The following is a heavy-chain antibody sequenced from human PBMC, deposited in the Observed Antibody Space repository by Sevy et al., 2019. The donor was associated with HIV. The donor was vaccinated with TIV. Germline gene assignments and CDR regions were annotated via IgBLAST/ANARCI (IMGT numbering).Heavy chain of an antibody. CDR2: LKQDESEK. CDR3: AKGNSGSFDY. J-gene: IGHJ4*02. CDR1: GFSFSNYW. V-gene: IGHV3-7*01. Sequence: GGSLRLSCAASGFSFSNYWMHWVRLAPGKGLEWVANLKQDESEKYYVASVKGRFTISRDNAKNSVYLEMNSLRPEDTASYYCAKGNSGSFDYWGQGTLVTVSS. D-gene: IGHD3-22*01.